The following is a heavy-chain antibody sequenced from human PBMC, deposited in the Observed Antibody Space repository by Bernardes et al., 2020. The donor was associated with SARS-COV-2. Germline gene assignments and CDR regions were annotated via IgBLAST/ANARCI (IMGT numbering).Heavy chain of an antibody. D-gene: IGHD3-3*01. CDR3: AHARHRITIFGVVITTPWYFDY. J-gene: IGHJ4*02. Sequence: SGPTLVKPTQTLTLTCTFSGFSLSTSGVGVGWIRQPPGKPREWLALIFGIDHKRSSPSLKASLTITKDTSKNQVVLTMTNMDPVDTATYYCAHARHRITIFGVVITTPWYFDYWGQGTLVTVSS. CDR1: GFSLSTSGVG. CDR2: IFGIDHK. V-gene: IGHV2-5*01.